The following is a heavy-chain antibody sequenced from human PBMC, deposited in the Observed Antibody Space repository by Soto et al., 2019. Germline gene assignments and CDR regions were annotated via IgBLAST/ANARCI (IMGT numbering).Heavy chain of an antibody. Sequence: QVQLVESGGGVVQPGSSLRLSCAASGFTFSSYGMHWVRQAPGKGLEWVAVISYDGSNKYYADSVKGRFTISRDNSKNTLYLQMNSLRAEDTAVYYCAKASSMYYDIAADFDYWGQGTLVTVSS. CDR2: ISYDGSNK. CDR1: GFTFSSYG. D-gene: IGHD3-9*01. CDR3: AKASSMYYDIAADFDY. V-gene: IGHV3-30*18. J-gene: IGHJ4*02.